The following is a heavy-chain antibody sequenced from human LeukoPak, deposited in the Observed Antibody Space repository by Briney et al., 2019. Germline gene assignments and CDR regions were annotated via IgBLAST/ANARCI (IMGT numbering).Heavy chain of an antibody. CDR1: GFTFSSYA. CDR3: ATRLCSIAACRASSYKCMDV. CDR2: ISSNGGST. V-gene: IGHV3-64*01. J-gene: IGHJ6*04. Sequence: GGSLRLSCAASGFTFSSYAMHWVRQAPGKGLEYVSAISSNGGSTYYANPVKGRFTISRDNSKNTLYLQMGSLRAEDTAVYYCATRLCSIAACRASSYKCMDVWGKGTTVTVSS. D-gene: IGHD2-2*01.